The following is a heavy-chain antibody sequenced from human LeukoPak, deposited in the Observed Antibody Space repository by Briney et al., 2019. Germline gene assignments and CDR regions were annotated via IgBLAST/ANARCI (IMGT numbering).Heavy chain of an antibody. CDR1: GFTFSSYA. J-gene: IGHJ6*02. V-gene: IGHV3-23*01. D-gene: IGHD4-17*01. CDR2: ISGSGGST. Sequence: GGSLRLPCAASGFTFSSYAMSWVRQAPGKGLEWVSAISGSGGSTYYADSVKGRFTISRDNSKNTLYLQMNSLRAEDTAVYYCAKNGEPTYHYYGMDVWGQGTTVTVSS. CDR3: AKNGEPTYHYYGMDV.